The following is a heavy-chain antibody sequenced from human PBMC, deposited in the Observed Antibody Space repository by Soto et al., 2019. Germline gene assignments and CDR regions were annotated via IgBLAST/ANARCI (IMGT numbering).Heavy chain of an antibody. D-gene: IGHD3-22*01. CDR3: AREYLGVPDSSGYYQNWFDP. CDR1: GGSFSGYY. Sequence: SETLSLTCAVYGGSFSGYYWSWIRQPPGKGLEWIGEINHSGSTNYNPSLKSRVTISVDTSKNQFSLKLSSVTAADTAVYYCAREYLGVPDSSGYYQNWFDPWGQGTLVTVSS. V-gene: IGHV4-34*01. CDR2: INHSGST. J-gene: IGHJ5*02.